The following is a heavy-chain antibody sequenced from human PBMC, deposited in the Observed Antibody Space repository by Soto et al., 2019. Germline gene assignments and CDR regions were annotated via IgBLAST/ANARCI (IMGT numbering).Heavy chain of an antibody. V-gene: IGHV1-3*01. D-gene: IGHD6-19*01. Sequence: ASVKVSCKASGYTFTSYSMHWVRQAPGQRLEWMGWINVGNGNTKYSQKYQGRVTITTDTSASTAYMELSSLTSEDTVVYYCARERWGSGSRWFDPWGQGTLVTVSS. CDR2: INVGNGNT. CDR1: GYTFTSYS. CDR3: ARERWGSGSRWFDP. J-gene: IGHJ5*02.